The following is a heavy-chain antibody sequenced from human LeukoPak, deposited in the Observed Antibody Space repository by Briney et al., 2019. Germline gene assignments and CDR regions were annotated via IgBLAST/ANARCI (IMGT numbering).Heavy chain of an antibody. Sequence: SETLSLTCTVSGGSISSGGYYWSWIRQHPGKGLEWIGYIYYSGSTYYNPSLKSRVTISVDTSKNQFSLKLSSVTAADTAVYYCAGVFLDRFYCGGDCVNWFDPWGQGTLVTVSS. CDR3: AGVFLDRFYCGGDCVNWFDP. J-gene: IGHJ5*02. V-gene: IGHV4-31*03. D-gene: IGHD2-21*02. CDR1: GGSISSGGYY. CDR2: IYYSGST.